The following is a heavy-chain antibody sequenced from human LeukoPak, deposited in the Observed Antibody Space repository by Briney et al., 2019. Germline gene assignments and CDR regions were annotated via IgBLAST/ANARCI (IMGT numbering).Heavy chain of an antibody. CDR2: IWYDGSDK. CDR1: GFTFRSYG. D-gene: IGHD3-16*01. J-gene: IGHJ6*03. Sequence: GRSLRLSCAASGFTFRSYGMHWVRQAPGKGLEGVAVIWYDGSDKYYADSVKGRFTISRDNSKNTLYLQMNSLRAEDTAVYYCAKDKDYGYYMDVWGKGTTVTVSS. CDR3: AKDKDYGYYMDV. V-gene: IGHV3-33*06.